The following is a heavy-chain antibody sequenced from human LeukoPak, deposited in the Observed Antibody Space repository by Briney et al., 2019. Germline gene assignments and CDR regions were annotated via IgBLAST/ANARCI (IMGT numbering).Heavy chain of an antibody. D-gene: IGHD3-3*01. J-gene: IGHJ4*02. V-gene: IGHV3-74*01. CDR3: ARDDFWSGSTPGC. CDR2: IISDGSST. CDR1: GFTFSSYW. Sequence: GGSLRLSCAASGFTFSSYWMHWVRQAPGKGLVWVSRIISDGSSTSHADSVKGRFTISRDNAKNTLYLQMNSLRAEDTAVYYCARDDFWSGSTPGCWGQGTLVTVSS.